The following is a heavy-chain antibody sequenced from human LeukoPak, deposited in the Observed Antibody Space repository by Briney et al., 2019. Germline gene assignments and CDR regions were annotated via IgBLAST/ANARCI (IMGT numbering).Heavy chain of an antibody. CDR3: SGVRIGYSSSSARYYYYYYMDV. CDR2: IYYSGST. D-gene: IGHD6-6*01. CDR1: GGSISSSSYY. V-gene: IGHV4-39*07. J-gene: IGHJ6*03. Sequence: PSETLSLTCTVSGGSISSSSYYWGWIRQPPGKGLEWIGSIYYSGSTYYNPSLKSRVTISVDTSKNQFSLKLSSVTAADTAVYYCSGVRIGYSSSSARYYYYYYMDVWGKGTTVTVSS.